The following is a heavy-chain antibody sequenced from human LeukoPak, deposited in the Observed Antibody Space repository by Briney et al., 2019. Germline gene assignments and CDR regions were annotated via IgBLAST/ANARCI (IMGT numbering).Heavy chain of an antibody. J-gene: IGHJ5*02. Sequence: GASVKVSCKASGYTFTSYGISWVRQAPGQGLEWMGWISAYNGNTDYAQKLRGRVTMTTDTSTSTAYMELRSLRSDDTAVYYCARDLLVVGATYWFDPWGQGTLVTVSS. D-gene: IGHD1-26*01. CDR3: ARDLLVVGATYWFDP. CDR1: GYTFTSYG. CDR2: ISAYNGNT. V-gene: IGHV1-18*01.